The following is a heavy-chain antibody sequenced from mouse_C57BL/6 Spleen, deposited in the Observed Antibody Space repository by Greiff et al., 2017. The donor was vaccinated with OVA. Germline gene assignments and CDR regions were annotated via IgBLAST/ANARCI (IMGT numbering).Heavy chain of an antibody. Sequence: QVQLQQPGAELVKPGASVTLSCKASGYTFTSYWMQWVKQRPGPGLEWIGEIDPSDSYTNYNQKFKGKATLTVDTSSSTAYMQLSSLTSEDSAVYYCARGLRYRYFDVWGTGTTVTVSS. D-gene: IGHD1-1*01. CDR2: IDPSDSYT. CDR3: ARGLRYRYFDV. J-gene: IGHJ1*03. CDR1: GYTFTSYW. V-gene: IGHV1-50*01.